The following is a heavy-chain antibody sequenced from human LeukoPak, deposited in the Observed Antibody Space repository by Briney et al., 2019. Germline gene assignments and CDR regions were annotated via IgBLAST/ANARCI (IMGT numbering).Heavy chain of an antibody. Sequence: GGSLRLSCAASGFTFSSYEMNWVRQAPGKGLEWVSYISTGSSTIYYANSVKGRFTISRDNAKNSLYLQMNSLRDEDTAVYYCAREPRESCAAFDIWGQGTMVTVSS. CDR1: GFTFSSYE. CDR3: AREPRESCAAFDI. V-gene: IGHV3-48*03. J-gene: IGHJ3*02. CDR2: ISTGSSTI.